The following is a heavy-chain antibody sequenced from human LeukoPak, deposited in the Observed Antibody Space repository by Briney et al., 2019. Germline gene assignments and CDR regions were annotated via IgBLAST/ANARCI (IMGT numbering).Heavy chain of an antibody. D-gene: IGHD2-15*01. J-gene: IGHJ3*02. Sequence: PSETLSLTCTVSGFSISNGYYWGWIRQPPGKGLEWIGYIYHSGSTYYNPSLKSRVTISVDRSKNQFSLKLSSVTAADTAVYYCARSGSGPTAGAFDIWGQGTMVTVSS. V-gene: IGHV4-38-2*02. CDR1: GFSISNGYY. CDR3: ARSGSGPTAGAFDI. CDR2: IYHSGST.